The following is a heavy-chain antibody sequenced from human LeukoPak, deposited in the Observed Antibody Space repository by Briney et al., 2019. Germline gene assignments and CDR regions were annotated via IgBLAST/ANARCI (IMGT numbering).Heavy chain of an antibody. CDR1: GFTFSSYG. V-gene: IGHV3-30-3*01. J-gene: IGHJ4*02. Sequence: QSGGSLRLSCAASGFTFSSYGMHWVRQAPGKGLEWVAVISKDGSQRYYADSVKGRFTISRDNSKNTVYLQMTTLRVEDTAVYYCARDEDGRSSNYVFDYWGQGTLVTVSS. CDR3: ARDEDGRSSNYVFDY. D-gene: IGHD3-16*01. CDR2: ISKDGSQR.